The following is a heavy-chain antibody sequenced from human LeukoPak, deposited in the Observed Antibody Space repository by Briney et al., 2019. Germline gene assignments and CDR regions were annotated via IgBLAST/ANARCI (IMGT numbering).Heavy chain of an antibody. CDR2: ISYDGSNK. CDR1: GFTFSSYA. CDR3: ARPRYSGYDDAFDI. D-gene: IGHD5-12*01. V-gene: IGHV3-30*04. Sequence: PGRYLRFSCAASGFTFSSYAMHGVRQAPGKGLEWVAVISYDGSNKYYADSVKGRFTISRDNSKNTLYLQMNSLRAEDTAVYYCARPRYSGYDDAFDIWGQGTMVTVSS. J-gene: IGHJ3*02.